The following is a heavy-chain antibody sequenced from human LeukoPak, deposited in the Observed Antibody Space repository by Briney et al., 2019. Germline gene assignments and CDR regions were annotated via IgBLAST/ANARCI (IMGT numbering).Heavy chain of an antibody. CDR3: ARRIVGATNWFDP. CDR2: IYSGGST. D-gene: IGHD1-26*01. J-gene: IGHJ5*02. V-gene: IGHV3-66*04. CDR1: GGSFSGYY. Sequence: LSLTCAVYGGSFSGYYWSWIRQPPGKGLEWVSVIYSGGSTYYADSVKGRFTISRDNSKNTLYLQMNSLRAEDTAVYYCARRIVGATNWFDPWGQGTLVTVSS.